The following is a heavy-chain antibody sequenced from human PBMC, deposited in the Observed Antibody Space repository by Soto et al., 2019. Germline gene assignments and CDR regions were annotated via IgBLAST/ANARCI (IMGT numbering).Heavy chain of an antibody. Sequence: GGSLSLSCAASGFTFSNYAMSWVRQAPGKGLEWVSAISGGGGNTFYADSVKGRFTISRDNSRNTLYLQMNSLRAEDTAVYFCAKCGVQTNFDLDCWGQGALVTVSS. J-gene: IGHJ4*02. V-gene: IGHV3-23*01. CDR3: AKCGVQTNFDLDC. D-gene: IGHD3-9*01. CDR2: ISGGGGNT. CDR1: GFTFSNYA.